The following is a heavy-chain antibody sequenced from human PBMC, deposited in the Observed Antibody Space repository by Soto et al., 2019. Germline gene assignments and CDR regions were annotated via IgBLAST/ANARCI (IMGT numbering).Heavy chain of an antibody. J-gene: IGHJ5*02. Sequence: PGESLKISCKGSGYSFTSYWIAWVRQMPGKGLEWMGIIYPGDSDTRYSPSFQGQVTISADKSISTAYLQWSSLKASDTAMYYCARHGSEIVGRVVVGAPTVIDVPNPLQALPWG. CDR2: IYPGDSDT. CDR3: ARHGSEIVGRVVVGAPTVIDVPNPLQALP. V-gene: IGHV5-51*01. CDR1: GYSFTSYW. D-gene: IGHD1-26*01.